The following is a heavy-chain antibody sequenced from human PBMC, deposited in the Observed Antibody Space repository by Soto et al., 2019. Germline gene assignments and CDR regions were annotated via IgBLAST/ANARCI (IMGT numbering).Heavy chain of an antibody. V-gene: IGHV4-59*08. CDR2: IYYSGST. Sequence: SETLSLTCTVSGGSISSYHWSWIRQPPGKGLEWIGYIYYSGSTNYNPSLKSRVTISVDTSKNQFSLKLSSVTAADTAVYYCARLKRYCSGGSGYQAYAFDIWGQGTMVTVSS. D-gene: IGHD2-15*01. CDR1: GGSISSYH. CDR3: ARLKRYCSGGSGYQAYAFDI. J-gene: IGHJ3*02.